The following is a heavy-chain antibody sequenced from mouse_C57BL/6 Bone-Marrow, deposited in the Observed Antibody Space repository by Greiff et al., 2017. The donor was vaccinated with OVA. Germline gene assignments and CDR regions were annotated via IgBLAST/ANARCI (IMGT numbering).Heavy chain of an antibody. CDR3: ARPQCPSTTEVAPYYAMDY. J-gene: IGHJ4*01. Sequence: QVQLQQPGAELVRPGSSVKLSCKASGYTFTSYWMHWVKQRPIQGLEWIGNIDPSDSETHYNQKFKDKATLTVDKSSSTAYMQLSSLTSEDSAVDYCARPQCPSTTEVAPYYAMDYWGQGTSVTVSS. CDR2: IDPSDSET. V-gene: IGHV1-52*01. D-gene: IGHD1-1*01. CDR1: GYTFTSYW.